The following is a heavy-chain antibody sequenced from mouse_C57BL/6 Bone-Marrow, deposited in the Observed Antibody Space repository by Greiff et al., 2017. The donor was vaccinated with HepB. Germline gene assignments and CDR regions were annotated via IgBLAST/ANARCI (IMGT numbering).Heavy chain of an antibody. CDR3: ARGDYVGAMDY. D-gene: IGHD2-4*01. V-gene: IGHV5-16*01. CDR2: INYDGSST. Sequence: EVQLVESEGGLVQPGSSMKLSCTASGFTFSDYYMAWVRQVPEKGLEWVANINYDGSSTYYLDSLKSRFIISRDNATNILYLQMSSLKSEDTATYYCARGDYVGAMDYWGQGTSVTVSS. J-gene: IGHJ4*01. CDR1: GFTFSDYY.